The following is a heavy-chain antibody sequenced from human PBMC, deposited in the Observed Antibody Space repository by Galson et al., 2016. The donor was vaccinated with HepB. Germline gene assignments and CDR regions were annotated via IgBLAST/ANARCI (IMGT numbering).Heavy chain of an antibody. J-gene: IGHJ4*02. D-gene: IGHD3-3*01. CDR2: ISSSSGTI. CDR3: AKDRDFWSGYHLLES. V-gene: IGHV3-23*01. Sequence: SLRLSCAASGFTFGNYAMSWVRQAPGKGLKWVSVISSSSGTIDYADSVKGRFTISRDNSRNTVYLQMNSLRAEDTAVYYCAKDRDFWSGYHLLESWGQGTQVTVSS. CDR1: GFTFGNYA.